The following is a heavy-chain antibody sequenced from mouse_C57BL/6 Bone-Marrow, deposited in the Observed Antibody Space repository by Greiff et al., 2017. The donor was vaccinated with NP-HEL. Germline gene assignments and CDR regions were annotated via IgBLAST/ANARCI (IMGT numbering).Heavy chain of an antibody. Sequence: VQLQQSGAELVRPGASVKLSSTASGFNIKDDYMHWVKQRPEQGLEWIGWIDPENGDTEYASKFQGKATITADTSSNTAYLQLSSLTSEDTAVYYCTPLYLYFDYWGQGTTLTVSS. CDR2: IDPENGDT. J-gene: IGHJ2*01. V-gene: IGHV14-4*01. CDR3: TPLYLYFDY. CDR1: GFNIKDDY. D-gene: IGHD5-1*01.